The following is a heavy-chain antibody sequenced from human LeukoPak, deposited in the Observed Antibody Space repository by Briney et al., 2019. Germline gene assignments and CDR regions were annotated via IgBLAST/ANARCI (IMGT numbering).Heavy chain of an antibody. D-gene: IGHD3-22*01. CDR2: ISTSGSTF. CDR3: ARALAYYYESSGHFDY. J-gene: IGHJ4*02. V-gene: IGHV3-48*03. CDR1: GFTFSSYE. Sequence: GGSLRLSCVASGFTFSSYEMHWVRQAPGKGLEWVSYISTSGSTFYYADSVKGRFTISRDNADNSLYLQLNSLRAEDTAVYYCARALAYYYESSGHFDYWGQGTLVPVSS.